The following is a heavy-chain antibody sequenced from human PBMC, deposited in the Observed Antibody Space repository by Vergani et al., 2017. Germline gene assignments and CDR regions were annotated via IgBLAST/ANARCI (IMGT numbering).Heavy chain of an antibody. J-gene: IGHJ4*02. V-gene: IGHV1-69*01. D-gene: IGHD2-2*02. CDR1: GGTFSSYA. Sequence: QVQLVQSGAEVKKPGSSVKVSCKASGGTFSSYAISWVRQAPGQGLGWMGGIIPIFGTANYAQKFQGRVTITAEESTSTAYMELSSLRSEDTAVYYCARDATRYCSSTSCYNDGMDYWGQGTLVTVSS. CDR2: IIPIFGTA. CDR3: ARDATRYCSSTSCYNDGMDY.